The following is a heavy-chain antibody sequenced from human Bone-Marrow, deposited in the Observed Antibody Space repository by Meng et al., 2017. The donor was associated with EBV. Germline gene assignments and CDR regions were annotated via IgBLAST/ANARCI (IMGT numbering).Heavy chain of an antibody. D-gene: IGHD3-10*01. CDR1: GGTFRSDA. CDR2: LIPMTGVA. V-gene: IGHV1-69*01. Sequence: QVQLVQSGAEVQEAGSSVMVSCKTSGGTFRSDAISWVRQAPGQGLVWMGGLIPMTGVAHYAQKFQDRVSIIADESTSTHYLELSSLRSEDTAIYFCASESGRGFTPDYWGQGTLVTVSS. CDR3: ASESGRGFTPDY. J-gene: IGHJ4*02.